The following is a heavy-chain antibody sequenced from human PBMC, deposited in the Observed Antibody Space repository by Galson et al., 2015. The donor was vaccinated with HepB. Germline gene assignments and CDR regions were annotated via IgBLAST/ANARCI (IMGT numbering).Heavy chain of an antibody. D-gene: IGHD2-15*01. V-gene: IGHV2-5*02. CDR2: IYWDDDK. J-gene: IGHJ3*02. Sequence: PALVKPTQTLTLTCTFSGFSLSTSGVGVGWIRQPPGKALEWLALIYWDDDKRYSPSLKSRLTITKDTSKNQVVLTMTNMDPVDTATYYCAHSGGSRYCSGGSCADAFDIWGQGTMVTVSS. CDR3: AHSGGSRYCSGGSCADAFDI. CDR1: GFSLSTSGVG.